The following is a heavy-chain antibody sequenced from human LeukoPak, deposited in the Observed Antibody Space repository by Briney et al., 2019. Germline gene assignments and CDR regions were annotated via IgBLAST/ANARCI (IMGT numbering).Heavy chain of an antibody. CDR2: IKYDGNEE. Sequence: PGWSLRLSCAASGFTFSSYWMSWMRQAPGKGLEWVANIKYDGNEEYYVDSVKGRFTISRDNAKNPLYLQLNSLRVEDTAVYYCKSGGAAPGSFDYWGQGTLVTVSP. CDR1: GFTFSSYW. CDR3: KSGGAAPGSFDY. D-gene: IGHD1-1*01. J-gene: IGHJ4*02. V-gene: IGHV3-7*01.